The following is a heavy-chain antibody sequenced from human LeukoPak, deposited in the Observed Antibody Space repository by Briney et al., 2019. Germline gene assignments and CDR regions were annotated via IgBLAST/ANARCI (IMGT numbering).Heavy chain of an antibody. V-gene: IGHV1-8*01. CDR2: MNPNSGTT. J-gene: IGHJ6*02. Sequence: ASVKVSCKASGYTFTSYDINWVRQATGQGLEWMGWMNPNSGTTGYAQKFQGRVTMTRNTSISTAYMELSSLRSEDTAVYYCARGIDYYYGMDVWGQGTTVTASS. CDR1: GYTFTSYD. CDR3: ARGIDYYYGMDV. D-gene: IGHD1-26*01.